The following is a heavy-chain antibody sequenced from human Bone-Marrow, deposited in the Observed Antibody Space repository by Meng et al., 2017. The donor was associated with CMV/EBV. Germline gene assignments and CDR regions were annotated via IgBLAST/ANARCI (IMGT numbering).Heavy chain of an antibody. CDR3: ASSYSSSWYFDY. V-gene: IGHV4-39*07. J-gene: IGHJ4*02. Sequence: SETLSLTCTVSGGSISSSSYYWGWNRQPPGKGLEWIGSIYYSGSTYYNPSLKSRVTISVDTSKTQFSLKLSSVTAADTAVYYCASSYSSSWYFDYWGQGTRVTVSS. CDR1: GGSISSSSYY. D-gene: IGHD6-13*01. CDR2: IYYSGST.